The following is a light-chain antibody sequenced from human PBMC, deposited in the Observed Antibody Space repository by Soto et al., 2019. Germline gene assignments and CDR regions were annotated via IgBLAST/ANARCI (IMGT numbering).Light chain of an antibody. J-gene: IGKJ1*01. CDR2: GAS. V-gene: IGKV3-15*01. Sequence: ELVMTQSPATLSVSPGERATLSCRASQSVSSNLAWYQQKPGQAPRLLVYGASTRPNGIPTRFSGSGSGTEFTLTISNLQSEDFAVYYCQQYNNWPLWTFGQGTKVDIK. CDR3: QQYNNWPLWT. CDR1: QSVSSN.